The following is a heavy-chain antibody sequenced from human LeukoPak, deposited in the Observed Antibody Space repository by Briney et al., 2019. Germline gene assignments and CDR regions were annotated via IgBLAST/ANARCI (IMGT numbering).Heavy chain of an antibody. V-gene: IGHV2-5*02. CDR2: IYWDDDK. CDR3: AHAGGDFWSGVYYFDH. D-gene: IGHD3-3*01. CDR1: GFSLSTSGVG. J-gene: IGHJ4*02. Sequence: SGPTLVNPTQTLTLNCTFSGFSLSTSGVGVGWIRQPPGKALERLALIYWDDDKRYSPSLKSRLTITKDTSKNQVVLTMTNMDPVVTATYCGAHAGGDFWSGVYYFDHWGQGTLVTVSS.